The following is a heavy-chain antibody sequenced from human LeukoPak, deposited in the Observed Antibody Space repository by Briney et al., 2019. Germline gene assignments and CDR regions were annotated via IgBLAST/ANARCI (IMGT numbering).Heavy chain of an antibody. CDR1: GGTFSSYA. V-gene: IGHV1-69*06. CDR2: IIPIFGTA. D-gene: IGHD6-6*01. Sequence: SVKVSCKASGGTFSSYAISWVRQAPGQALEWMGGIIPIFGTANYAQKFQGRVTITADKSTSTAYMELSSLRSEDTAVYYCARVGVSSYSSCGYWGQGTLVTVSS. J-gene: IGHJ4*02. CDR3: ARVGVSSYSSCGY.